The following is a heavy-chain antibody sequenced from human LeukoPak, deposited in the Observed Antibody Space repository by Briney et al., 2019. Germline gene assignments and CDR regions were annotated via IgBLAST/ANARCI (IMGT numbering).Heavy chain of an antibody. J-gene: IGHJ4*02. CDR1: GFTFSDYY. D-gene: IGHD1-26*01. Sequence: GGSLRLSCAASGFTFSDYYMHWIRQAPGKGLEWLSYISSSGSTKNYADSVKGRFTISRDNSKNTLYLQMNSLRAEDTAVYYCAREGSGSHYDYWGQGTLVTVSS. CDR2: ISSSGSTK. CDR3: AREGSGSHYDY. V-gene: IGHV3-11*04.